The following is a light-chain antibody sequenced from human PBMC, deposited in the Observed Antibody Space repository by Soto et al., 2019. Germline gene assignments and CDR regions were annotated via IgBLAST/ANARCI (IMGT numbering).Light chain of an antibody. Sequence: QVTQSPSSLSASVGDRVTITCRASQGITRYLAWYQQKPGKAPKLLIYAASALQTGVSSRFSGSGYGTDFALTISNLQPEDFATYFCQQLYSYPLTFGGGTTVEF. V-gene: IGKV1-9*01. CDR1: QGITRY. CDR3: QQLYSYPLT. J-gene: IGKJ4*01. CDR2: AAS.